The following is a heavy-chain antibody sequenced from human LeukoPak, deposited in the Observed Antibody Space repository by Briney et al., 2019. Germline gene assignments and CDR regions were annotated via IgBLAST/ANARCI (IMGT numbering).Heavy chain of an antibody. CDR1: GGSFSGYY. J-gene: IGHJ4*02. V-gene: IGHV4-34*01. CDR3: ARDPFYSRAFDY. Sequence: KASETLSLTCAVSGGSFSGYYWNWIRQPPGKGLEWIGEINHSGSTNYNPSLKSRVTISVDTSQKQFSLRLSSVTAADTAVYYCARDPFYSRAFDYWGQGTLVTVSS. D-gene: IGHD3-22*01. CDR2: INHSGST.